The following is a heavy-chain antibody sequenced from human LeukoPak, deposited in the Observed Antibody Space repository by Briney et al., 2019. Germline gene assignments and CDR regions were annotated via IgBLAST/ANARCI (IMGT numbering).Heavy chain of an antibody. Sequence: GGSLRLSCAASGFTFNDYTMHWVRHAPGKGLEGVSSISSSSSYIYYADSAKGRFTISRDNAKNSLYLQMNSLRAEDTAVYYCARDLQYQLPGMDVWGKGTTVTVSS. D-gene: IGHD2-2*01. CDR2: ISSSSSYI. J-gene: IGHJ6*04. CDR1: GFTFNDYT. CDR3: ARDLQYQLPGMDV. V-gene: IGHV3-21*01.